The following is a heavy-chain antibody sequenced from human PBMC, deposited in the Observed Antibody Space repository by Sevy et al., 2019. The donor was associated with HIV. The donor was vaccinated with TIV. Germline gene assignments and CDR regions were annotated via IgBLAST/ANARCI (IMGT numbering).Heavy chain of an antibody. D-gene: IGHD2-8*02. CDR1: GFNFASYD. Sequence: ASVKVSCKASGFNFASYDIYWVRQATGQGLEWMGWMNTNTGNTGFAQKFQGRVTMTRDTSITTAYMQLSNLRSEDTAVYYCARDGGWSIRWGLDVWGQGTTVTVSS. V-gene: IGHV1-8*02. CDR3: ARDGGWSIRWGLDV. CDR2: MNTNTGNT. J-gene: IGHJ6*02.